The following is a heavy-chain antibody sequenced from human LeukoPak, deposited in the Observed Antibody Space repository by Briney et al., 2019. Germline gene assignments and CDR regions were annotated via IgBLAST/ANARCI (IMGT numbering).Heavy chain of an antibody. V-gene: IGHV3-30*03. D-gene: IGHD6-19*01. J-gene: IGHJ4*02. CDR3: ARDYRKRYSSGWYSLDY. CDR2: ISYDGSNK. CDR1: GFTFSSYG. Sequence: GGSLRLSCAASGFTFSSYGMHWVRQAPGKGLEWVAVISYDGSNKYYADSVKGRFTISRDNSKNTLYLQMNSLRAEDTAVYYCARDYRKRYSSGWYSLDYWGQGTLVTVSS.